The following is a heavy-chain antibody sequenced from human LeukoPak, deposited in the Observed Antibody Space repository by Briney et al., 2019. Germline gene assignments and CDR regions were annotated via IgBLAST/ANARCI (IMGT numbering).Heavy chain of an antibody. J-gene: IGHJ4*02. CDR2: ISAYNGNT. CDR3: ARDIGNIAVPGTGIVRLFDY. CDR1: GYTFTSYG. D-gene: IGHD6-19*01. V-gene: IGHV1-18*01. Sequence: ASVKVSCKASGYTFTSYGISWVRQAPGQGLEWMGWISAYNGNTNYAQKLQGRVTMTTDTSTSTAYMELRSLRSDDTAVYYCARDIGNIAVPGTGIVRLFDYWGQGTLVTVSS.